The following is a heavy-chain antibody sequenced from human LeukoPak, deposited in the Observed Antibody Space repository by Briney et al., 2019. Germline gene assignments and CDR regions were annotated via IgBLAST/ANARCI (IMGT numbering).Heavy chain of an antibody. J-gene: IGHJ4*02. CDR3: ARDQPALDY. Sequence: GASVKVSCKASGYTFTGYYMHWVRQAPGQGLEWMGWINLNTGDTDYAPKFQGRVTMTRDTSITTAYMQLSWLRYDDTAVYYCARDQPALDYWGRGTLVTVSS. CDR1: GYTFTGYY. V-gene: IGHV1-2*02. CDR2: INLNTGDT.